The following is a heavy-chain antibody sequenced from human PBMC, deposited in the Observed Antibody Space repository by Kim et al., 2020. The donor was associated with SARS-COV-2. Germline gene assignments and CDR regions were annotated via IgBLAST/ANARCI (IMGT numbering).Heavy chain of an antibody. CDR1: GYTLTELS. V-gene: IGHV1-24*01. Sequence: ASVKVSCKVSGYTLTELSMHWVRQAPGKGLEWMGGFDPEDGETIYAQKFQGRVTMTEDTSTDTAYMELSSLRSEDTAVYYCATASPGCSSTSCYTNWFDPWGQGTLVTVSS. D-gene: IGHD2-2*02. J-gene: IGHJ5*02. CDR2: FDPEDGET. CDR3: ATASPGCSSTSCYTNWFDP.